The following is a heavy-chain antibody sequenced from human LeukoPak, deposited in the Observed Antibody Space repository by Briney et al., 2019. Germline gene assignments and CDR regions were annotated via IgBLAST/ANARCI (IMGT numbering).Heavy chain of an antibody. CDR2: ISWNSGSI. CDR3: ARGPILGDY. CDR1: GFTFDDYA. V-gene: IGHV3-9*01. D-gene: IGHD2/OR15-2a*01. J-gene: IGHJ4*02. Sequence: GGSLRLTCAASGFTFDDYAMHWVRQAPGKGLEWVSGISWNSGSIGYADSVKGRFTISRDNAKNSLYLQMNRLRAEDTAVYSCARGPILGDYWGQGTLVTVSS.